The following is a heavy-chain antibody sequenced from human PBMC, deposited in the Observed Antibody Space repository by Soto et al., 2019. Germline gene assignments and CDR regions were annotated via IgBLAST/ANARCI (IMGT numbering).Heavy chain of an antibody. CDR1: GFTFSNYG. J-gene: IGHJ6*02. V-gene: IGHV1-18*01. Sequence: ASVKVSCKASGFTFSNYGLNWVPQAPGQGLEWRGWVSANNGNTNYAQNLQGRVSMTTDTSTSTAYMELRGLTFDDTAVYDCARDIESVTAKHFFYYYAMEVWGQGTTVTVSS. D-gene: IGHD2-8*01. CDR2: VSANNGNT. CDR3: ARDIESVTAKHFFYYYAMEV.